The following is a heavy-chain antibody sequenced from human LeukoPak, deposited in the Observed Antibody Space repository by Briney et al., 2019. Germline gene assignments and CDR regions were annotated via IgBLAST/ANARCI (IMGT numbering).Heavy chain of an antibody. CDR2: ISYDGSNK. CDR1: GFTFSSYG. Sequence: GGSLRLSCAASGFTFSSYGMHWVRQAPGKGLEWVAVISYDGSNKYYADSVKGRFTISRDNAKNSLYLHMNSLRDEDTAVYYCARRELLGAFDIWGQGTMVTVSS. CDR3: ARRELLGAFDI. J-gene: IGHJ3*02. D-gene: IGHD1-7*01. V-gene: IGHV3-30*03.